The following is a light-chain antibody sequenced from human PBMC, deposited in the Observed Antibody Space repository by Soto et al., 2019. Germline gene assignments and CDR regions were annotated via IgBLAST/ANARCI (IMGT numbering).Light chain of an antibody. CDR2: EVS. CDR1: SSDVGGYNY. Sequence: QSVLTQPPSASGSPGQSVTISCTGTSSDVGGYNYVSWYQQHPGKAPKLMIYEVSKRPSGVPDRSSGSKSGNTASLTVSGLQAEDEADYYCSSYAGSNNKVFGTGTKLTVL. CDR3: SSYAGSNNKV. J-gene: IGLJ1*01. V-gene: IGLV2-8*01.